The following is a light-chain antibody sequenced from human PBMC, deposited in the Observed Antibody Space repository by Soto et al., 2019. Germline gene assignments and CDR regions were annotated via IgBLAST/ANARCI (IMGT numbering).Light chain of an antibody. CDR3: QQYNSDST. CDR2: DAS. CDR1: RTISHY. J-gene: IGKJ2*01. V-gene: IGKV1-5*01. Sequence: DIQMTQSPSTLSASVGDRVTITCRASRTISHYLAWYQQKPGKAPKLLIYDASTLEGGIPSRFSGSGSGTKFTLTISSLQPDDFATYFCQQYNSDSTFGQGTKLEIK.